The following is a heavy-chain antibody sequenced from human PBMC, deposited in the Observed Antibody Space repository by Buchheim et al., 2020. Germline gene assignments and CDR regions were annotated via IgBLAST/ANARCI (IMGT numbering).Heavy chain of an antibody. Sequence: QVQLVESGGGVVQPGRSLRLSCAASGFTFSSYGMHWVRQAPGKGLEWVAVISYDGSNKYYADSVKGRFTISRDNSKNTLYLQMNSLRAEDTAVYYCAKYGVVTAIYGMDVWGQGTT. CDR3: AKYGVVTAIYGMDV. CDR2: ISYDGSNK. D-gene: IGHD2-21*02. V-gene: IGHV3-30*18. J-gene: IGHJ6*02. CDR1: GFTFSSYG.